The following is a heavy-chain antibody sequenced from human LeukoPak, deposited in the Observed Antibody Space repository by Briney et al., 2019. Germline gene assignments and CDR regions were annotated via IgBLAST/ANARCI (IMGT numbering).Heavy chain of an antibody. V-gene: IGHV4-39*07. CDR1: GGSISSSSYY. J-gene: IGHJ3*02. CDR2: IYSSGST. CDR3: ARRVNYDSSGYYPLPDAFDI. D-gene: IGHD3-22*01. Sequence: PSATLSLTCTVSGGSISSSSYYWGGIRQPPGKGLAWIGSIYSSGSTYHNPSLKSRVTISVDTSKNQFSLKLSSVTAADTAVYYCARRVNYDSSGYYPLPDAFDIWGQGTMVTVSS.